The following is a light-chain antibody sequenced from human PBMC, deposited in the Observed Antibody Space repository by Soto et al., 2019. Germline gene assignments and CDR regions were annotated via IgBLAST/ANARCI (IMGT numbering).Light chain of an antibody. CDR3: QQRGNWPPLT. J-gene: IGKJ4*01. CDR1: QSVGNSH. V-gene: IGKV3-11*01. CDR2: GAS. Sequence: PGERATLSCRASQSVGNSHVAWYQQRRGLPPRLLIYGASTRATGVPARFSGSGSGTHFTLTINSLEPEDFAVYYCQQRGNWPPLTFGGGTKVDIK.